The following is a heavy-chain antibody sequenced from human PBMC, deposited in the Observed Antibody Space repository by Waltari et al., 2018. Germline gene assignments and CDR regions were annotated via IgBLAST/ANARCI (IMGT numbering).Heavy chain of an antibody. J-gene: IGHJ4*02. CDR2: IYHSGST. CDR1: GGSLSSGGYS. Sequence: QLQLPESGPGLVQPSQTLSLPCAVSGGSLSSGGYSWSWLRQPPGQGLEWTGYIYHSGSTCYNTSLKSRVTISVDRSKNQFSLKLSSVTAADTAVYYCARAIGYCSSTSGPFDYWGQGTLVTVSS. CDR3: ARAIGYCSSTSGPFDY. V-gene: IGHV4-30-2*01. D-gene: IGHD2-2*01.